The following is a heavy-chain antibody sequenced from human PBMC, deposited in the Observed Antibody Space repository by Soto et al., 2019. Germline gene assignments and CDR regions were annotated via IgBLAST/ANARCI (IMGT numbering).Heavy chain of an antibody. D-gene: IGHD3-22*01. CDR1: GYRFTSYG. J-gene: IGHJ6*02. Sequence: QAQLVQSGPEVKKPGASVKVSCKASGYRFTSYGISWVRHAPGQGLEWLGWISAYDDNTKYAQTLQGRVSMSTDTSTNTAYMELRSLRSDDTAMYYCARGGYYDSSGSRNYHYYGMNVWGQGTTVTVSS. CDR3: ARGGYYDSSGSRNYHYYGMNV. CDR2: ISAYDDNT. V-gene: IGHV1-18*01.